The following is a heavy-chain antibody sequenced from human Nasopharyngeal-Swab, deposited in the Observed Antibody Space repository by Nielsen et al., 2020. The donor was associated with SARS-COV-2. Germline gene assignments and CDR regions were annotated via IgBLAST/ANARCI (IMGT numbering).Heavy chain of an antibody. Sequence: SETLSLTGPVYGGSFSGYSWSWIRQPPGKGLEWIGEINHSVSTNYNPSLKSRVTISVDTSKNQFSLKLSSVTAADTAVYYCARGVRLTRITMVRGPIDSVYGMDVWGQGTTVTVSS. CDR3: ARGVRLTRITMVRGPIDSVYGMDV. J-gene: IGHJ6*02. CDR2: INHSVST. V-gene: IGHV4-34*01. CDR1: GGSFSGYS. D-gene: IGHD3-10*01.